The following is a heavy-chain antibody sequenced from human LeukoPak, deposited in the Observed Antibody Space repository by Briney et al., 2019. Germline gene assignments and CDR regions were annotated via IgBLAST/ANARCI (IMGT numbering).Heavy chain of an antibody. CDR3: TRHVDYKRPEFYYYYYMDV. J-gene: IGHJ6*03. CDR2: IRSKANSYAT. D-gene: IGHD4-11*01. V-gene: IGHV3-73*01. CDR1: GFTFSGSA. Sequence: GGSLRLSCAASGFTFSGSAMHWVRQASGKGLEWVGRIRSKANSYATAYAASVKGRFTISRDDSKNTAYLQMNSLKTEDTAVYYCTRHVDYKRPEFYYYYYMDVWGKGTTVTVSS.